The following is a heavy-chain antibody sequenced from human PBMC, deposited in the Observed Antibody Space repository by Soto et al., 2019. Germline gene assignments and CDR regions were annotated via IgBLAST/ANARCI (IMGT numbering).Heavy chain of an antibody. V-gene: IGHV1-18*01. CDR3: ASASEIYCSGGSCYSKGPMPFDY. J-gene: IGHJ4*02. CDR2: ISAYNGNT. Sequence: GASVKVSCKASGYTFTSYGISWVRQAPGQGLEWMGWISAYNGNTNYAQKLQGRVTMTTDTSTSTAYMELRSLRSDDTAVYYCASASEIYCSGGSCYSKGPMPFDYWGQGTLVTVSS. CDR1: GYTFTSYG. D-gene: IGHD2-15*01.